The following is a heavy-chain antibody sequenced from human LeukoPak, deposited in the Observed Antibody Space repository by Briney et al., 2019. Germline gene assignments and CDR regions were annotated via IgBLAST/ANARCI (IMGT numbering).Heavy chain of an antibody. CDR2: IYYSGST. CDR3: ARDLADDYGDYLQGESDY. CDR1: GGSVSSGSYY. Sequence: SETLSLTCTVSGGSVSSGSYYWSWIRQPPGKGLEWIGYIYYSGSTNYNPSPKSRVTISVDTSKNQFSLKLSSVTAADTAVYYCARDLADDYGDYLQGESDYWGQGTLVTVSS. J-gene: IGHJ4*02. V-gene: IGHV4-61*01. D-gene: IGHD4-17*01.